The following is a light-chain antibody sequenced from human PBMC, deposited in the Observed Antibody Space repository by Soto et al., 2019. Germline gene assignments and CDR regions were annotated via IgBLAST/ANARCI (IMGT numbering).Light chain of an antibody. V-gene: IGKV3-11*01. Sequence: EIVLTQSPATLSLSPGERATLSCSASQSVKTYLDWYQQKPGQAPRLLVYDASNRPTGIPARFSGSGSGTEFDLTISSREAEDSAFYYCQQRRNWSPLPFGGGTKVGI. J-gene: IGKJ4*01. CDR1: QSVKTY. CDR2: DAS. CDR3: QQRRNWSPLP.